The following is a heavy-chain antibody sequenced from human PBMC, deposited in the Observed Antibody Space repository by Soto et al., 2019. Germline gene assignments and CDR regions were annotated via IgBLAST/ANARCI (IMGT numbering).Heavy chain of an antibody. CDR2: IYPGDSDT. J-gene: IGHJ5*02. CDR3: PRHRAVTTCGSSWFDP. CDR1: GYSFTSYW. Sequence: LGESLKISCKGSGYSFTSYWIGWVRQMPGKGLEWRGIIYPGDSDTRYSPSFQGQVTISADKSISTTSLQWSSLKASDTAMYYCPRHRAVTTCGSSWFDPWGQGTLVTVSS. V-gene: IGHV5-51*01. D-gene: IGHD4-17*01.